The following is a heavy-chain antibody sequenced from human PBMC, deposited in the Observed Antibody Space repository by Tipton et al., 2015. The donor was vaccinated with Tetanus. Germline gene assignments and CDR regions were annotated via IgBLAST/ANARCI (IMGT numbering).Heavy chain of an antibody. CDR3: ATPGEDYYDSSGYLT. D-gene: IGHD3-22*01. Sequence: QLVQSGGGLIQPGGSLGLSCAASGFTVSSNYMSWVRQAPGRGLEWVSVIYSGGSAYYADSVKGRFTISRDNSKNTLYLQMNSLRAEDTAVYYCATPGEDYYDSSGYLTWGQGTLVTVSS. CDR1: GFTVSSNY. CDR2: IYSGGSA. V-gene: IGHV3-53*01. J-gene: IGHJ5*02.